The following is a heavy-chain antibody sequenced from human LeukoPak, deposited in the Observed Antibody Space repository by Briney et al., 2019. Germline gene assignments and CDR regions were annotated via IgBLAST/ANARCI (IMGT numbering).Heavy chain of an antibody. CDR1: SVSFSGYY. J-gene: IGHJ4*02. CDR2: INHIGST. CDR3: ARDRYFDWLEFDY. Sequence: PSETLSLTCAVYSVSFSGYYRSWIRQPPGKGLEWIGEINHIGSTNYNPSLKSRVTISVDTSKNQFSLKLSSVTAADTAVYYCARDRYFDWLEFDYWGQGTLVTVSS. V-gene: IGHV4-34*01. D-gene: IGHD3-9*01.